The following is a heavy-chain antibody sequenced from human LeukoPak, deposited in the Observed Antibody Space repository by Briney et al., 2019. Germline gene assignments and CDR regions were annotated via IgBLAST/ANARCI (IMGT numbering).Heavy chain of an antibody. CDR1: GGTFSSYA. CDR2: IIPIFGTA. D-gene: IGHD3-3*01. V-gene: IGHV1-69*01. CDR3: ARNPDFWSGYAPHYYYYMDV. Sequence: SVKVSCKASGGTFSSYAISWVRQAPGQGLEWMGGIIPIFGTANYAQKFQGRVTITADESTSTAYMELSSLRSEDTAVYYCARNPDFWSGYAPHYYYYMDVWGKGTTVTVSS. J-gene: IGHJ6*03.